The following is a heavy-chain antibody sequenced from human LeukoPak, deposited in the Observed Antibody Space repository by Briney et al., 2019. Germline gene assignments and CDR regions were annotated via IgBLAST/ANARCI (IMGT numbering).Heavy chain of an antibody. CDR3: ASTRSSIAAAEGYYFDY. D-gene: IGHD6-13*01. V-gene: IGHV4-34*01. CDR1: GGSISRYY. Sequence: PSETLSLTCTVSGGSISRYYWSWIRQPPGKGLEWIGEINHSGSTNYNPSLKSRVTISVDTSKNQFSLKLSSVTAADTAVYYCASTRSSIAAAEGYYFDYWGQGTLVTVSS. J-gene: IGHJ4*02. CDR2: INHSGST.